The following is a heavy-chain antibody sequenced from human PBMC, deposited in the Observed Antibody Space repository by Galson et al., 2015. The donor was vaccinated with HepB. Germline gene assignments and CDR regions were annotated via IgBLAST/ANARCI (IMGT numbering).Heavy chain of an antibody. CDR1: GFTFSSYA. V-gene: IGHV3-30*04. J-gene: IGHJ4*02. CDR3: ARAQYSSGSLYFDY. CDR2: ISYDGSNK. Sequence: SLRLSCAASGFTFSSYAMHWVRQAPGKGLEWVAVISYDGSNKYYADSVKGRFTISRDNSKNTLYLQMNSLRAEDTAVYYCARAQYSSGSLYFDYWGQGTLVTVSS. D-gene: IGHD6-19*01.